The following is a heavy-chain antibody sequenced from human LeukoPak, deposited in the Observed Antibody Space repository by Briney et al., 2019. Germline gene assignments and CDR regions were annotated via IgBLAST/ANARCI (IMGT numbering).Heavy chain of an antibody. J-gene: IGHJ4*02. V-gene: IGHV3-53*05. CDR2: IYSGGST. CDR3: ARPPYYDFWSGYYDY. CDR1: GFTVSSNY. Sequence: GGSLRLSCAASGFTVSSNYMSWVRQAPGKGLEWVSVIYSGGSTYYADSVKGRFTISRDNSKNTLYLQMNSLRAEDTAVYYCARPPYYDFWSGYYDYWGQGTLVTVSS. D-gene: IGHD3-3*01.